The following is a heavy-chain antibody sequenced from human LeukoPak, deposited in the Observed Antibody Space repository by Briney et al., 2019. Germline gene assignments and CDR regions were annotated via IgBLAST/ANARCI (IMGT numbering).Heavy chain of an antibody. Sequence: SETLSLTCAVYGGSFSGYYWSWIRQPPGKGLEWIGEINHSGSTNYNPSLKSRVTISVDTSKNQFSLKLSSVTAADTAVYYCARDHCGGDCYDYYYGMDVWGQGTTVTVSS. CDR3: ARDHCGGDCYDYYYGMDV. D-gene: IGHD2-21*02. CDR2: INHSGST. CDR1: GGSFSGYY. J-gene: IGHJ6*02. V-gene: IGHV4-34*01.